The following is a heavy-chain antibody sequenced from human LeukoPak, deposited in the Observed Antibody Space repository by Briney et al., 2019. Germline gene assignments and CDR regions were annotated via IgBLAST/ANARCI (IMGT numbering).Heavy chain of an antibody. V-gene: IGHV1-69*05. Sequence: SVKVSCKTSGGTFNNSAISWVRRAPGQGLEWLGGIMPLFGTAGYAQKFQGRVTITKDESTRTVYLELTSLTSDDTAVYYCARDVHGDYGSGWFDPWGQGTLVSVSS. D-gene: IGHD4-17*01. J-gene: IGHJ5*02. CDR3: ARDVHGDYGSGWFDP. CDR2: IMPLFGTA. CDR1: GGTFNNSA.